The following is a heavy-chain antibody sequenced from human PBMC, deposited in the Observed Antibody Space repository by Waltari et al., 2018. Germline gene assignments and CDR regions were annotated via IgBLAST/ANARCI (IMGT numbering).Heavy chain of an antibody. Sequence: EAQLVQSGGGLVQPGGSLTLSCAASGFPLSRFWLTWIRQAPGQGLQWVAHIGPDGSDKYYVDSVKGRFTISRDNAENSLLLQMSSLRVEDTALYYCVGWNDPINSWGQGTLVAVSS. D-gene: IGHD1-1*01. CDR3: VGWNDPINS. V-gene: IGHV3-7*01. J-gene: IGHJ4*02. CDR1: GFPLSRFW. CDR2: IGPDGSDK.